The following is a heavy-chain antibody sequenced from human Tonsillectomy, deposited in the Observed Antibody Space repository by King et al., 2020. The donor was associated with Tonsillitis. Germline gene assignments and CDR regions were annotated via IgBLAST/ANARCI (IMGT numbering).Heavy chain of an antibody. CDR1: GFIFSDYY. D-gene: IGHD2-21*02. J-gene: IGHJ4*02. V-gene: IGHV3-11*01. CDR2: ITNSGTSM. CDR3: AGQNRRSGGDLDY. Sequence: VQLVESGGGLVKPGGSLRLSCAASGFIFSDYYMSWIRQAPGKGLEWVSYITNSGTSMYYADSVKGRFTISRDNGKNSLFLQMNSLRPEDTAVYYCAGQNRRSGGDLDYWGQGTLVTVSS.